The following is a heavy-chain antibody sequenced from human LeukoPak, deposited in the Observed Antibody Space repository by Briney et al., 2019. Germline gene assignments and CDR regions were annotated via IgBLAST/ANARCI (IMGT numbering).Heavy chain of an antibody. V-gene: IGHV4-4*02. CDR3: ARRYCSSTSCSYFDY. J-gene: IGHJ4*02. CDR1: GGSISSSNW. CDR2: IYHSGST. Sequence: SETLSLTCAVSGGSISSSNWWSWVRQPPGKGLEWIGEIYHSGSTNYNPSLKSRVTISVDKSKNQFSLKLSSVTAADTAVYYCARRYCSSTSCSYFDYWGQGTLVTVSS. D-gene: IGHD2-2*01.